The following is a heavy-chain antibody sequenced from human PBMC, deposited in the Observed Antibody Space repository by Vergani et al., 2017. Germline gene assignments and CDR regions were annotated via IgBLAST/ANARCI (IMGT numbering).Heavy chain of an antibody. CDR3: ARGGRDGYILYWYFDL. V-gene: IGHV1-58*02. D-gene: IGHD5-24*01. CDR2: IVVGSGNT. J-gene: IGHJ2*01. Sequence: QMQLVQSGPEVKKPGTSVKVSCKASGFTFTSSAMQWVRQARGQHLEWIGWIVVGSGNTNYAQKFQGRVTITRDTSASTAYMELSSLRSEDTAVYYCARGGRDGYILYWYFDLWGRGTLVTVSS. CDR1: GFTFTSSA.